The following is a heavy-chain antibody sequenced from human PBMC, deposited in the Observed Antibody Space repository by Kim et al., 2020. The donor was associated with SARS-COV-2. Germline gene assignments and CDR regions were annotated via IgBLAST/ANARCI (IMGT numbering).Heavy chain of an antibody. J-gene: IGHJ6*03. CDR3: ARVLLRVYYFMDV. D-gene: IGHD3-10*01. Sequence: YRPSLQRPVTISADKSISTAYLQWSSLKASDTAMYYCARVLLRVYYFMDVWGKGTTVTVSS. V-gene: IGHV5-51*01.